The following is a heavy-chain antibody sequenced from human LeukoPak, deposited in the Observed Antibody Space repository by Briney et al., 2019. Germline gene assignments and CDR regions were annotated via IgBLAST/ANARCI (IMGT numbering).Heavy chain of an antibody. CDR1: GGTFSSYG. D-gene: IGHD5-18*01. CDR2: IIPMFGTA. V-gene: IGHV1-69*13. CDR3: ARDLHKIYTYGGDQNWYFDL. J-gene: IGHJ2*01. Sequence: ASVKVSCKASGGTFSSYGFNWVRQAPGQGLEWMGGIIPMFGTANHAQKSQDRVTITADESTSTVYMELSSLRSEDTAVYYCARDLHKIYTYGGDQNWYFDLWGRGTLVSVSS.